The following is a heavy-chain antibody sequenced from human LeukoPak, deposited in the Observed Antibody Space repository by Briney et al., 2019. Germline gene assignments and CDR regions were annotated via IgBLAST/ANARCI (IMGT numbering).Heavy chain of an antibody. V-gene: IGHV4-39*07. Sequence: SETLSLTCTVSGGSISSSSYYWGWVRQPPGTGLEWLGSTYYSGSTYYNPSRKSRVTISEDTSKNQFSLKLSSVTAADTAVYYCARAARGRSYAFDIWGQGTMVTVSS. D-gene: IGHD3-16*01. J-gene: IGHJ3*02. CDR3: ARAARGRSYAFDI. CDR1: GGSISSSSYY. CDR2: TYYSGST.